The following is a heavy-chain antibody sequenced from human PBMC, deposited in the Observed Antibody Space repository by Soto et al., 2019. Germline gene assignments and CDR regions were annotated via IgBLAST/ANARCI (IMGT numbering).Heavy chain of an antibody. J-gene: IGHJ6*03. V-gene: IGHV3-7*01. Sequence: EVQLVESGGGLVQPGGSLRLSCAAYGFTFSSYWMSWVRQAPGKGLEWVANIKQDGSEKYYVDSVKGRFTISRDNAKNSLYLQMNSLRAEDTAVYYCARDLIVVAPYYMDVWGKGTTVTVSS. CDR2: IKQDGSEK. D-gene: IGHD2-2*01. CDR1: GFTFSSYW. CDR3: ARDLIVVAPYYMDV.